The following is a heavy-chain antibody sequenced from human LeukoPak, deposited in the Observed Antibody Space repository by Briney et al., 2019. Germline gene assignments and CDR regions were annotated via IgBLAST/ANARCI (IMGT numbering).Heavy chain of an antibody. D-gene: IGHD6-6*01. Sequence: GGSLRLSCAASGFSFSSSSMNWVRQAPGKGLEWVSSISSTSNDVYYVDSVKGRFTISRDNAKNSLYLQMNSLRAEDTAVYYCTRDRAEYYFDYWGQGTLVTVSP. CDR1: GFSFSSSS. V-gene: IGHV3-21*01. J-gene: IGHJ4*02. CDR3: TRDRAEYYFDY. CDR2: ISSTSNDV.